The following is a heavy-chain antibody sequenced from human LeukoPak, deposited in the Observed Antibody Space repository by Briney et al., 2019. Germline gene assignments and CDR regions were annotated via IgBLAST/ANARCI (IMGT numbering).Heavy chain of an antibody. CDR2: IYYSGST. J-gene: IGHJ5*02. V-gene: IGHV4-39*01. CDR3: ATSLTGYYKGDWFDP. CDR1: GGSISSSSYY. D-gene: IGHD3-9*01. Sequence: SETLSLTCTVSGGSISSSSYYWGWIRQPPGKGLEWIGSIYYSGSTYYNPSLKSRVTISVDTSKNQFSLKLSSVTAADTAVYYCATSLTGYYKGDWFDPWGQGTLVTVSS.